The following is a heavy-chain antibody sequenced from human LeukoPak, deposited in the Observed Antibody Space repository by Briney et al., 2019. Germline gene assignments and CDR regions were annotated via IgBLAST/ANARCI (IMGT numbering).Heavy chain of an antibody. D-gene: IGHD5-12*01. CDR2: IYTSGST. CDR1: RGSISSGSYY. Sequence: SQTLSLTCTVSRGSISSGSYYWSWIRQPAGKGLEWIGRIYTSGSTNYNPSLKSRVTISVDTSKNQFSLKLSSVTAADTAVYYCARGLAGYSGYDSFDYWGQGTLVTVSS. J-gene: IGHJ4*02. CDR3: ARGLAGYSGYDSFDY. V-gene: IGHV4-61*02.